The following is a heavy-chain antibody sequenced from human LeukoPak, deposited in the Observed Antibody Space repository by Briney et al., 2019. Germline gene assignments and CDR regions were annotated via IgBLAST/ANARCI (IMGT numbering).Heavy chain of an antibody. D-gene: IGHD2-2*01. CDR2: INAGNGNT. Sequence: ASVKVSCKASGYTFTSYAMHWVRQAPGQRLEWMGWINAGNGNTKYSQEFQGRVTMTRDMSTSTVYMELSSLRSADTAVYYCARVFRTSWGDRFDPWGQGTLVTVSS. CDR1: GYTFTSYA. J-gene: IGHJ5*02. CDR3: ARVFRTSWGDRFDP. V-gene: IGHV1-3*03.